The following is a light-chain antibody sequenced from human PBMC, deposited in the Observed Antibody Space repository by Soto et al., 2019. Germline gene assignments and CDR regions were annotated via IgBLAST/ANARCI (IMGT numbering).Light chain of an antibody. J-gene: IGLJ2*01. V-gene: IGLV4-69*02. CDR1: SGHSSYV. CDR3: QTWGASIVV. Sequence: QSVLTQSPSASASLGASVKLTCTLSSGHSSYVIAWHQQQPEKGPRYSMKLNSDGSYTKGDGIPDRFSGSSSGAERYLTISSLQSEDEADYYCQTWGASIVVFGRGTKVTVL. CDR2: LNSDGSY.